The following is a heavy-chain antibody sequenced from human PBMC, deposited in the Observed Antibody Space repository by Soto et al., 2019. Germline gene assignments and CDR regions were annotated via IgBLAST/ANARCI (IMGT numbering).Heavy chain of an antibody. CDR3: ARGLRDFNLRLPFGY. J-gene: IGHJ4*02. Sequence: QVQLVESGGGVVQPGRSLRLSCAASGFTFKNYAMHWVRQAPGKGLEWVAVILYDGSIEVYADSVKGRFTISIDDFKNTMFLQMGSLRVEDTAVYYCARGLRDFNLRLPFGYWGQGTLVTVSS. CDR1: GFTFKNYA. CDR2: ILYDGSIE. V-gene: IGHV3-30*04. D-gene: IGHD3-9*01.